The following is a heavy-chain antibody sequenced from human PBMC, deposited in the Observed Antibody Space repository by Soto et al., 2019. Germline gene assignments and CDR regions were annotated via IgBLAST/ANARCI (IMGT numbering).Heavy chain of an antibody. CDR3: ARDSPVGYNYARPFDY. CDR1: GFTFSSNT. J-gene: IGHJ4*02. Sequence: LRLSCVGSGFTFSSNTMNWVRQAPGKGLEWVSSIRGSGNYMYYADSVKGRFTISRDNVKNSLYLQMNTLRAEDTAVYYCARDSPVGYNYARPFDYWGQGTLVTVSS. V-gene: IGHV3-21*01. CDR2: IRGSGNYM. D-gene: IGHD5-18*01.